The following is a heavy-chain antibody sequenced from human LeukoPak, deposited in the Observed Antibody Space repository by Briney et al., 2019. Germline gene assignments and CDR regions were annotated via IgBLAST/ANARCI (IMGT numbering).Heavy chain of an antibody. CDR3: AKGTNSWYRIAHFQH. CDR2: ISGDGGST. J-gene: IGHJ1*01. Sequence: GGSLRLSCAASGFTFDDYAMHWVRQAPGKGLEWVSLISGDGGSTYYADSVKGRFTISRDNSKNSLYLQMNSLRTEDTALYYCAKGTNSWYRIAHFQHWGQGTLVTVSS. V-gene: IGHV3-43*02. D-gene: IGHD6-13*01. CDR1: GFTFDDYA.